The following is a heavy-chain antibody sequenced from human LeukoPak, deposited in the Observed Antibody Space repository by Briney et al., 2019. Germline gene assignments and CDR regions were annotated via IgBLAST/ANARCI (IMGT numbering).Heavy chain of an antibody. CDR1: GYTFTSYG. CDR2: ISAYNGNT. CDR3: ARVLYASSGYYPDY. Sequence: GASVKVSCKASGYTFTSYGISWVRQAPGQGLEWMGWISAYNGNTNYAQKLQGRVTMTTDTSTSTAYMELRSLRSDNTAVYYCARVLYASSGYYPDYWGQGTLVTVSS. V-gene: IGHV1-18*01. D-gene: IGHD3-22*01. J-gene: IGHJ4*02.